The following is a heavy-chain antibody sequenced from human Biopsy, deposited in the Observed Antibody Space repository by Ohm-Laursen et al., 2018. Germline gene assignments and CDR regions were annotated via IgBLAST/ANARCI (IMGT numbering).Heavy chain of an antibody. V-gene: IGHV4-59*01. CDR2: IYNSGST. Sequence: SETLSLTCTVSGGSMSSYYWTWIRQPPGKGLEWIGYIYNSGSTYYNPSLKSRVTISVAVDTSKSQFSLRLSSVTAADTAMYYCARGEAGVYDALDIWGQGTMVIVSS. D-gene: IGHD5/OR15-5a*01. CDR1: GGSMSSYY. CDR3: ARGEAGVYDALDI. J-gene: IGHJ3*02.